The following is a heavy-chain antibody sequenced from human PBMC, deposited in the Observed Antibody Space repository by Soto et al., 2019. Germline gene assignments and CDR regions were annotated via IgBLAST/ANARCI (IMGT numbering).Heavy chain of an antibody. J-gene: IGHJ5*02. CDR1: GGSISSGGYY. CDR2: IYYSGST. Sequence: QVQLQESGPGLVKPSQTLSLTCTVSGGSISSGGYYWSWIRQHPGKGLEWIGYIYYSGSTYYNPSLTSRVTIAVDTSKNQFSLKLSSVTAADTAVYYCARVEYSSSYHLDPWGQGTLVTVSS. V-gene: IGHV4-31*03. CDR3: ARVEYSSSYHLDP. D-gene: IGHD6-6*01.